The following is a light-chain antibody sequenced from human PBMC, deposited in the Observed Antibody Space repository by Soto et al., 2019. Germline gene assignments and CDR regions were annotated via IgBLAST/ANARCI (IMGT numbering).Light chain of an antibody. CDR1: QSVSSSY. CDR2: GAS. CDR3: QQYGSSRT. J-gene: IGKJ1*01. V-gene: IGKV3-20*01. Sequence: EIVLTQSPGTLSLSPGERATLSCRASQSVSSSYLAWYQQKPGQAPRLLIYGASSRDTSIPDRFSGSGSGTDFTLTISRLEPEEFAVDYCQQYGSSRTFREGTKVEIK.